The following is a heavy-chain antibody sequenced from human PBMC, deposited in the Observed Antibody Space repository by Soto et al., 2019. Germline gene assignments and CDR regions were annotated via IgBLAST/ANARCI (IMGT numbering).Heavy chain of an antibody. D-gene: IGHD2-2*01. CDR2: ISYDGSNK. V-gene: IGHV3-30-3*01. CDR1: GFTFGSYT. Sequence: VQLVESGGGVVQPGRSLRLSCAASGFTFGSYTLHWVRQAPGEGLEWVAVISYDGSNKYYADSVKGRFTISRDNSKNTLFLQMSSLRPEDAAVYYCARAYSTSWFYFDYWGQGTLVTVSS. J-gene: IGHJ4*02. CDR3: ARAYSTSWFYFDY.